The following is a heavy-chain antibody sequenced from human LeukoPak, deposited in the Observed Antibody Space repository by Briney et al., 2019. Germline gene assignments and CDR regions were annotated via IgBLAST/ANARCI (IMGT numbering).Heavy chain of an antibody. V-gene: IGHV3-23*01. Sequence: GGSLRLPCAASGFTFSSYAMSWVRQAPGKGLEWVSAISGSGGSTYYADSVKGRFTISRDNSKNTLYLQMNSLRAEDTAVYYCAKGNWNYAGSSGFDYWGQGTLVTVSS. D-gene: IGHD1-7*01. J-gene: IGHJ4*02. CDR2: ISGSGGST. CDR1: GFTFSSYA. CDR3: AKGNWNYAGSSGFDY.